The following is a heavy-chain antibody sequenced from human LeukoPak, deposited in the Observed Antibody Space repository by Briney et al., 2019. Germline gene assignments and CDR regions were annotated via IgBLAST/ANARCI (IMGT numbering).Heavy chain of an antibody. CDR2: IGPTGSDR. D-gene: IGHD1-14*01. J-gene: IGHJ4*02. CDR1: GLTFSTSG. CDR3: ATETNGRHYDY. V-gene: IGHV3-21*06. Sequence: PGGSLRLSCTASGLTFSTSGFNWVRQAPGKGLERVASIGPTGSDRYHADSIKGRFTISRDNANNSLYLQMNSLRAEDTAVYYCATETNGRHYDYWGQGTLLTVSS.